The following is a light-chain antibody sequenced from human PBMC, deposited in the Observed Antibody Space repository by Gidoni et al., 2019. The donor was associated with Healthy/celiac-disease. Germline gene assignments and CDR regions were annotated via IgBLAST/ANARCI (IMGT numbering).Light chain of an antibody. J-gene: IGKJ3*01. CDR2: AAS. CDR3: QQSYSTPLT. CDR1: QSISSY. V-gene: IGKV1-39*01. Sequence: DIQMTQSPSSLSASVGDRVTITCRSSQSISSYLNRYQQKPGKAPKLLIYAASSLQSGVPSRFSGSGSGTDFTLTISSLKPEEFATYYCQQSYSTPLTFGPGTKGDIK.